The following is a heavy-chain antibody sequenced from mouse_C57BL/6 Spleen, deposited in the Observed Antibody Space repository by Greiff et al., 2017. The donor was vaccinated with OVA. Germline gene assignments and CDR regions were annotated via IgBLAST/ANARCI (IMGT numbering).Heavy chain of an antibody. CDR2: INPNNGGT. CDR3: APYGNWYFDV. V-gene: IGHV1-26*01. Sequence: DVKLVESGPELVKPGASVKISCKASGYTFTDYYMNWVKQSHEKSLEWIGDINPNNGGTNSNKKFKGKATLTVDKSSRTAYMELRSLTSEDSAVYYCAPYGNWYFDVWGTGTTVTVSS. CDR1: GYTFTDYY. D-gene: IGHD2-1*01. J-gene: IGHJ1*03.